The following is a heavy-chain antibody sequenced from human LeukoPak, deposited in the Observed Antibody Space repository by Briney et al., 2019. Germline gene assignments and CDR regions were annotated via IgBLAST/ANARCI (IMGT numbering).Heavy chain of an antibody. CDR3: ARRTSGAFDF. Sequence: PGGSLRLSCAASGFTFSSYEMNWVRQAPGKGLEWVSYISSSGSTIYYADSVKGRFTISRDNSKNMLYLQMNSLRAEDTAVYYCARRTSGAFDFWDQGTLVTVSS. CDR1: GFTFSSYE. CDR2: ISSSGSTI. J-gene: IGHJ4*02. D-gene: IGHD5-12*01. V-gene: IGHV3-48*03.